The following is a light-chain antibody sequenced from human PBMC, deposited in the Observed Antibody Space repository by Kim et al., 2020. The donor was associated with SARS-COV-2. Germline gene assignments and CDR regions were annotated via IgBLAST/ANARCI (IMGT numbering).Light chain of an antibody. V-gene: IGKV3-15*01. CDR2: RAS. CDR1: PSVGRN. CDR3: QQYTNWPPLT. J-gene: IGKJ4*01. Sequence: SPGERATLSCTASPSVGRNLAWYQHKPGQAPRLLIYRASTRATGIPARFSGNGSETEFTLTISSLQSEDFAVYYCQQYTNWPPLTFGGGTKVDIK.